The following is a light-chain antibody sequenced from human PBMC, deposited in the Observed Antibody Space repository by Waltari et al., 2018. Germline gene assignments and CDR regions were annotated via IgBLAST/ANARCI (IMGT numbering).Light chain of an antibody. CDR1: NLETKS. J-gene: IGLJ3*02. Sequence: YVLTQPPSVSVAPGQTATLTCGGENLETKSVNWYQQKPGQAPVLVLFYDTDRPSGIPDRFSGSNSGNTATLTISWVEAGDEADYHCQVWDDTTNSGVFGGGTRLTVL. V-gene: IGLV3-21*04. CDR3: QVWDDTTNSGV. CDR2: YDT.